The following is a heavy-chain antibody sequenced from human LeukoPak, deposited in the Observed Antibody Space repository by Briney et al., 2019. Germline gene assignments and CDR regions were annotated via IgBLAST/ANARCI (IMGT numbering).Heavy chain of an antibody. CDR3: ARDDLIAVAGTFDY. D-gene: IGHD6-19*01. V-gene: IGHV1-18*01. CDR2: ISAYNGNT. CDR1: GYTFTSYG. Sequence: GASAKVSCKASGYTFTSYGISWVRQAPGQGLEWMGWISAYNGNTNYAQKLQGRVTMTTDTSTSTAYMELRSLRSDDTAVYYCARDDLIAVAGTFDYWGQGTLVTVSS. J-gene: IGHJ4*02.